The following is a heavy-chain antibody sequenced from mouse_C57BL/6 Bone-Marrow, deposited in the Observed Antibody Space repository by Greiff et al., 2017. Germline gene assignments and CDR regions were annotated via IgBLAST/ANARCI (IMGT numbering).Heavy chain of an antibody. CDR2: IFPGSGST. J-gene: IGHJ3*01. V-gene: IGHV1-75*01. CDR3: ALLLRFSSGGFAY. D-gene: IGHD1-1*01. Sequence: QVQLKQSGPELVKPGASVKISCKASGYTFTDYYINWVKQRPGQGLEWIGWIFPGSGSTYYNEKFKGKATLTVDKSSSTAYMLLSSLTSEDSAVYFCALLLRFSSGGFAYWGQGTLVTVSA. CDR1: GYTFTDYY.